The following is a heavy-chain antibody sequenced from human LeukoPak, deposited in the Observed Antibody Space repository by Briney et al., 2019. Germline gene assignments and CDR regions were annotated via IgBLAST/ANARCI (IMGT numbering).Heavy chain of an antibody. CDR3: ARDGYSGGAFDI. CDR1: GYTFTGHY. Sequence: ASVKVSCKASGYTFTGHYMHWVRQAPGQGLEWRGWIYPKSGGTNSAQKFQSRVTMTRDTSITTAFMELNILKSDDTAVYYCARDGYSGGAFDIWGQGTMVTVSS. J-gene: IGHJ3*02. V-gene: IGHV1-2*02. CDR2: IYPKSGGT. D-gene: IGHD5-12*01.